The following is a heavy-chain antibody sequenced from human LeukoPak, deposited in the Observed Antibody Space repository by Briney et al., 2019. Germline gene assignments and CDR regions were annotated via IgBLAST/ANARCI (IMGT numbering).Heavy chain of an antibody. CDR2: FSGSGGST. CDR3: ARGGGYSYGSFDY. D-gene: IGHD5-18*01. CDR1: EFTFSSYA. J-gene: IGHJ4*02. V-gene: IGHV3-23*01. Sequence: GGSLRLSCAASEFTFSSYAMSWVRQAPGKGLECISGFSGSGGSTYYADSVKGRFTISRDNSKNTLYLQMNSLRAEDTAVYYCARGGGYSYGSFDYWGQGTLVTVSS.